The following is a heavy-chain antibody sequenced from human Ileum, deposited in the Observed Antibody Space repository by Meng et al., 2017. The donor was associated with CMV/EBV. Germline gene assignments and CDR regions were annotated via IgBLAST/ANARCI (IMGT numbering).Heavy chain of an antibody. Sequence: GASTSCSSYCWCLIRLPPGTGLEWIGSIYYCRGACYDPSLKGRVPISVDTSNYQFSLKLSSVTAADTAVYYCARATIFGTPVDWFDPWGQGTLVTVSS. CDR3: ARATIFGTPVDWFDP. J-gene: IGHJ5*02. CDR1: GASTSCSSYC. D-gene: IGHD3-3*01. CDR2: IYYCRGA. V-gene: IGHV4-39*01.